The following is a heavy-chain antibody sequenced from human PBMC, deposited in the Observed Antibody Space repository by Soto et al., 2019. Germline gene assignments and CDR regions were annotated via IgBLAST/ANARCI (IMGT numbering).Heavy chain of an antibody. V-gene: IGHV4-31*03. CDR2: IYYSGST. Sequence: PSETLSLTCTVSGGSISSGGYYWSWIRQHPGKGLEWIGYIYYSGSTYYNPSLKSRVTISVDKSKNQFSLKLSSVTAADTAVYYCAVRAASRYYYMDVWGKGTTVTVSS. CDR3: AVRAASRYYYMDV. CDR1: GGSISSGGYY. J-gene: IGHJ6*03. D-gene: IGHD6-25*01.